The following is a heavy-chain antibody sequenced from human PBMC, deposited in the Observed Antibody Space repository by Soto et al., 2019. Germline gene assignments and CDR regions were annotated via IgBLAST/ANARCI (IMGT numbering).Heavy chain of an antibody. D-gene: IGHD6-13*01. CDR1: GYNFDTYW. V-gene: IGHV5-10-1*01. CDR3: ARRIAAAGGYYYYAFDV. J-gene: IGHJ6*02. CDR2: IDPGDSKT. Sequence: GESLKISCKGSGYNFDTYWINWVRQMPGKGLEWMGRIDPGDSKTKYSPSLEGHVTISVDTSINTTYLQWSSLKAPDTAIYYCARRIAAAGGYYYYAFDVWGQGTAVTVSS.